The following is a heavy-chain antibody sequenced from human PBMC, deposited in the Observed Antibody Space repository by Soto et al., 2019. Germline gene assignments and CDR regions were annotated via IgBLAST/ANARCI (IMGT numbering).Heavy chain of an antibody. CDR3: ARPTRFYYDSSGQSAWLDP. D-gene: IGHD3-22*01. CDR1: GGTFSSYA. V-gene: IGHV1-69*12. J-gene: IGHJ5*02. Sequence: QVQLVQSGAEVKKPGSSVKVSCKASGGTFSSYAISWVRQAPGQGLEWMGGIIPIFGTANYAQKFQGRVTITADESTTTAYMELSSLRSEDTAVYYCARPTRFYYDSSGQSAWLDPWGQGTLVTVSS. CDR2: IIPIFGTA.